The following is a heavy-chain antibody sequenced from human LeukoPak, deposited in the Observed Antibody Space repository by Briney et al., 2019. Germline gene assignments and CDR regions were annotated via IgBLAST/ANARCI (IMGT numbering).Heavy chain of an antibody. CDR1: GFTFSSYS. J-gene: IGHJ5*02. CDR3: ARDGWFGDYNWFDP. D-gene: IGHD3-10*01. CDR2: ISSASNTI. V-gene: IGHV3-48*01. Sequence: GESLRLSCAASGFTFSSYSMNWVRQAPGKGLEWVSYISSASNTIYYADSVKGRFTISRDNAKNSLYLQMNSLRAEDTAMYYRARDGWFGDYNWFDPWVQGTLVTVSS.